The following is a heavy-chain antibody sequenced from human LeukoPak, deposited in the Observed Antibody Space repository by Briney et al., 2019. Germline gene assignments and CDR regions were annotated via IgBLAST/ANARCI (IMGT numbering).Heavy chain of an antibody. D-gene: IGHD3/OR15-3a*01. CDR1: GFIFSKFW. CDR2: IHPEGNEK. CDR3: ARGDDFSGDY. J-gene: IGHJ4*02. V-gene: IGHV3-7*04. Sequence: PGGSLRLSCVASGFIFSKFWMSWVRQAPGKGLEWVANIHPEGNEKYHVDSVKGRFTISRDNTKNLLHLEMDSPRVEDTAVYYCARGDDFSGDYWGQGTRVTVSS.